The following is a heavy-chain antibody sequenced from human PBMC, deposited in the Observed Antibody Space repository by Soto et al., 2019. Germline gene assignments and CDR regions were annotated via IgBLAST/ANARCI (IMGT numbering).Heavy chain of an antibody. D-gene: IGHD6-13*01. Sequence: SETLSLTCTVSDGSISSNYWTWIRQPPGKGLEWIGYVYNSGSTNYNPSLKSRVTISEDTSKSQFSLKVNSMTAADTAVYYCARYRREAVAGYTLDNWGQGILVTVSS. V-gene: IGHV4-59*01. CDR3: ARYRREAVAGYTLDN. CDR2: VYNSGST. CDR1: DGSISSNY. J-gene: IGHJ4*02.